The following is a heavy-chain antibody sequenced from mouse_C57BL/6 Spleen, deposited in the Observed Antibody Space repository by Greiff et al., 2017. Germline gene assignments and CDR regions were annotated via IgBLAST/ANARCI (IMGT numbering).Heavy chain of an antibody. V-gene: IGHV1-9*01. CDR3: ARLYFDY. Sequence: VQLQQSGAELMKPGASVKLSCKATGYTFTGYWIEWVKQRPGHGLEWIGEILPGSGSTNYTEKFKGKATFTADTASNTAYMQHSSLTTEDSAIYYCARLYFDYWGQGTTLTVSS. CDR1: GYTFTGYW. CDR2: ILPGSGST. J-gene: IGHJ2*01.